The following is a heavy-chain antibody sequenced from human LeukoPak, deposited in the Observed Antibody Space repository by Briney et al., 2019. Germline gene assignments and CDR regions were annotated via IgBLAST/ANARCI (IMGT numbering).Heavy chain of an antibody. CDR2: ISGTGGST. D-gene: IGHD1-1*01. CDR1: GFTFSDYA. V-gene: IGHV3-23*01. CDR3: AKDLWKPDY. Sequence: GGSLRLSCAASGFTFSDYAMSWVRQAPGKGLEWVSAISGTGGSTWYADSVKGRVTISRDNSKNMLYLQMNSLRAEDTAVYYCAKDLWKPDYWGQGTLVTVSS. J-gene: IGHJ4*02.